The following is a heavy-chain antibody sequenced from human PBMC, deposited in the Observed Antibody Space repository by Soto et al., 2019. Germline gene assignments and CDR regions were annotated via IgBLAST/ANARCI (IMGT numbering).Heavy chain of an antibody. CDR1: GGSFGGYY. V-gene: IGHV4-34*01. CDR2: INHSGST. D-gene: IGHD3-10*01. Sequence: SETLSLTCAVYGGSFGGYYWSWIRQPPGKGLEWIGEINHSGSTNYNPSLKSRVTISVDTSKNQFSLKLSSVTAADTAVYYCARGTMVRGVTSYFFDDWSQGTLVTVSS. J-gene: IGHJ4*02. CDR3: ARGTMVRGVTSYFFDD.